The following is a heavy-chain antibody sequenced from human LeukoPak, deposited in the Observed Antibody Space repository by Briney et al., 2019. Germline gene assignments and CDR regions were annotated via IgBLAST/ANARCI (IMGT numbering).Heavy chain of an antibody. Sequence: GGSLRLSCAASGFTFSSYSMNWVRQAPGKGLEWVSSISSSSSYIYYADSVKGRFTISRDNAKNSLYLQMNSLRAEDTAVYYCARVWEYCSGGSCYENYYGMDVWGKGTTATVSS. CDR3: ARVWEYCSGGSCYENYYGMDV. CDR2: ISSSSSYI. V-gene: IGHV3-21*01. D-gene: IGHD2-15*01. CDR1: GFTFSSYS. J-gene: IGHJ6*04.